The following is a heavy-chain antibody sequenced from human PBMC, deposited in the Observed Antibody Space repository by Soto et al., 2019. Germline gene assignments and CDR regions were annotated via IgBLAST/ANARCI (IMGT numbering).Heavy chain of an antibody. V-gene: IGHV4-34*01. Sequence: QVQLQQWGAGLLKPSETLSLTCAVYGGSFSGYYWSWIRQPPGKGLEWIGEINHSGSTNYNPSLKSRVTISVDTSKNQVSLKLSSVTAADTAVYYCARGPYYDILTGYYYWGQGTLVTVSS. CDR2: INHSGST. J-gene: IGHJ4*02. CDR3: ARGPYYDILTGYYY. CDR1: GGSFSGYY. D-gene: IGHD3-9*01.